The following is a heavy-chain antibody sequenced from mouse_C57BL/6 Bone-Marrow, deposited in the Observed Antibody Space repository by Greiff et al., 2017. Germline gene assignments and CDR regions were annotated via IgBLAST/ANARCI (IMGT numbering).Heavy chain of an antibody. V-gene: IGHV5-4*01. J-gene: IGHJ3*01. D-gene: IGHD3-2*02. CDR2: ISDGGSYT. Sequence: EVKLEESGGGLVKPGGSLKLSCAASGFTFSSYAMSWVRQTPEKRLEWVATISDGGSYTYYPDNVKGRFTISRDNAKNNLYLQMSHLKSEDTAMYYCAREELRLRPWFAYWGQGTLVTVSA. CDR1: GFTFSSYA. CDR3: AREELRLRPWFAY.